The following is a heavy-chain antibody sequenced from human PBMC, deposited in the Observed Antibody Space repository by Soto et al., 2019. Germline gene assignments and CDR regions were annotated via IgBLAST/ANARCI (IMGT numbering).Heavy chain of an antibody. V-gene: IGHV3-21*04. CDR2: IGGSGGYI. CDR3: AKGLLWYELANDY. J-gene: IGHJ4*02. D-gene: IGHD1-7*01. Sequence: PGGSLRLSCAVSGFTFSSYSMNWVRQAPGKGLEWVSSIGGSGGYIYYADSVKGRFTISRDNTKNTLYLQMNSLRAEDTAVYYCAKGLLWYELANDYWGQGTLVTVSS. CDR1: GFTFSSYS.